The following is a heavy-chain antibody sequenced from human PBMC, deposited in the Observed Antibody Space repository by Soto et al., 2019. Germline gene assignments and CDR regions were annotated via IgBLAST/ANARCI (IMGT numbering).Heavy chain of an antibody. V-gene: IGHV4-31*03. D-gene: IGHD3-22*01. CDR2: IYYSGST. CDR1: GGSISSGGYY. CDR3: TRSYDSPCMDV. J-gene: IGHJ6*02. Sequence: SETLSLTCTVSGGSISSGGYYWSWIRQHPGKGLEWIGYIYYSGSTYYNPSLKSRVAISVDTSKNQFSLKLSSVTAADTAVYYCTRSYDSPCMDVWGQGTTVTVSS.